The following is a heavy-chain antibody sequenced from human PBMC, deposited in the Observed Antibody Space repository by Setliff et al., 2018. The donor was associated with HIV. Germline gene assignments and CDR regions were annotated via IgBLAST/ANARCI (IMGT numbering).Heavy chain of an antibody. Sequence: GASVKVSCKASGYTFTGYDMHWVRQAPGQGLEWMGWVNPSSGGTNYAQKFQGRVTMTRDTSISTAYMELSRLRSDDTAVYYCARDLTGDLFFDYWGQGTLVTVS. CDR1: GYTFTGYD. CDR2: VNPSSGGT. CDR3: ARDLTGDLFFDY. J-gene: IGHJ4*02. V-gene: IGHV1-2*02. D-gene: IGHD3-9*01.